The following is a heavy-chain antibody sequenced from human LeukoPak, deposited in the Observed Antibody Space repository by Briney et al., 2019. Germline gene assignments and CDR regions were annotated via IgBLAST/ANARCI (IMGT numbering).Heavy chain of an antibody. V-gene: IGHV3-33*01. CDR3: ARDRYYDSSGYYPGY. CDR1: GFTFSSYG. CDR2: IWYDRSNK. Sequence: PGRSLRLSCAASGFTFSSYGMHWVRQAPGKGLEWVAVIWYDRSNKYYADSVKGRFTISRDNSKNTLYLQMNSLRAEDTAVYYCARDRYYDSSGYYPGYWGQGTLVTVSS. J-gene: IGHJ4*02. D-gene: IGHD3-22*01.